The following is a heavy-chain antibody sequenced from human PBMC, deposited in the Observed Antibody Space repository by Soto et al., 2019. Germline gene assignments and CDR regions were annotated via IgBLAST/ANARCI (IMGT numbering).Heavy chain of an antibody. CDR2: IDHGGST. CDR3: ARVGPWVPYYYDSSPYTFENWFDP. CDR1: GYSFRRCYY. V-gene: IGHV4-38-2*01. J-gene: IGHJ5*02. D-gene: IGHD3-22*01. Sequence: LSLTCAVSGYSFRRCYYWGWLRQPPGKGLEWIGSIDHGGSTYYNPSLNSRVTLSIDMTNNHVSLILNSVTAADPAVYYCARVGPWVPYYYDSSPYTFENWFDPWGQGTLVTVSS.